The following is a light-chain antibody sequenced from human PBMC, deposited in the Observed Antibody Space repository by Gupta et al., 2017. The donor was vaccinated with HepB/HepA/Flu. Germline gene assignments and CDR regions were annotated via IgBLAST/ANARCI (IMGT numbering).Light chain of an antibody. CDR3: QHYTSYSCT. J-gene: IGKJ2*02. Sequence: DIQMTQSPSTLSASVGDRVTMTCRASLSVDQSLAWYQPTPGKAPTLLIYQTSSLQSGVPSRFSGSGSGAEFTLTIGVLQPDDFATYYCQHYTSYSCTFGQWTKLDIK. V-gene: IGKV1-5*03. CDR1: LSVDQS. CDR2: QTS.